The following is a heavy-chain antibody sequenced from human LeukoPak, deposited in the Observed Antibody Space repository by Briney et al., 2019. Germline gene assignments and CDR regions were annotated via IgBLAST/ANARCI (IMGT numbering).Heavy chain of an antibody. J-gene: IGHJ2*01. D-gene: IGHD6-19*01. CDR3: AKTLRESSDREYFDL. CDR1: AFTFSSYA. CDR2: VSGSGGST. Sequence: GGSLRLSCAASAFTFSSYAMSWVRQAPGKGLEWVSGVSGSGGSTYYADSVKGRFTISRDNSKNTLYLQLNSLRVEDTAEYYCAKTLRESSDREYFDLWGRGTLATVSS. V-gene: IGHV3-23*01.